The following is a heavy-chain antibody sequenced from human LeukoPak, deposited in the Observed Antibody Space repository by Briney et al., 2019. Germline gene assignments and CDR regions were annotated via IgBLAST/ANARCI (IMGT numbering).Heavy chain of an antibody. Sequence: ASVTVSCKASGYTFTSYGISWVRQAPGQGLEWMGWISAYNGNTNYAQKLQGRVTMTTDTSTSTAYMELRSLRSDDTAVYYCARRGYYYDSSGLPGDAFDIWGQGTVVTVSS. CDR3: ARRGYYYDSSGLPGDAFDI. CDR1: GYTFTSYG. J-gene: IGHJ3*02. D-gene: IGHD3-22*01. V-gene: IGHV1-18*01. CDR2: ISAYNGNT.